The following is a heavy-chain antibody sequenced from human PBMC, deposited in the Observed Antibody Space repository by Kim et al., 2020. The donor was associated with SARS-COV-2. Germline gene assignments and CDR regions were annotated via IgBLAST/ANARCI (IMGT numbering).Heavy chain of an antibody. Sequence: SETLSLTCTVSGGSISSYYWSWIRQPPGKGLEWIGYIYYSGSTNYNPSLKSRVTISVDTSKNQFSLKLSSVTAADTAVYYCARDLTPETTRGMDVWGQGTTVTVSS. CDR3: ARDLTPETTRGMDV. CDR1: GGSISSYY. V-gene: IGHV4-59*01. CDR2: IYYSGST. D-gene: IGHD1-7*01. J-gene: IGHJ6*02.